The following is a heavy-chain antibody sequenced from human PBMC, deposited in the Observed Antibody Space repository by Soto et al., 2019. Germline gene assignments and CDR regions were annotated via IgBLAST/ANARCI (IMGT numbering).Heavy chain of an antibody. CDR1: GFTVSSNY. Sequence: SLRLACAASGFTVSSNYMSWVRQAPGKGLEWVSVIYSGGSTYYADSVKGRFTISRDNSKNTLYLQMNSLRAEDTAVYYCATQTSYCSGGSCYEPYMGVWGKGTTVTVSS. V-gene: IGHV3-66*01. D-gene: IGHD2-15*01. CDR3: ATQTSYCSGGSCYEPYMGV. J-gene: IGHJ6*03. CDR2: IYSGGST.